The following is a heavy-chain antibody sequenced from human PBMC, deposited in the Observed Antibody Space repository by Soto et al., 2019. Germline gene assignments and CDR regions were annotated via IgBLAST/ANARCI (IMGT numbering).Heavy chain of an antibody. Sequence: PSETLSLTCAVYGGSFSGYYWSWIRQPPGKGLEWIGEINHSGSTNYNPSLKSRVTISVDTSKNQFSLELSSVAAADTAVYYCARAPRGYSYGHDYYYYGMDVWGQGTTVTVSS. CDR3: ARAPRGYSYGHDYYYYGMDV. CDR1: GGSFSGYY. CDR2: INHSGST. V-gene: IGHV4-34*01. J-gene: IGHJ6*02. D-gene: IGHD5-18*01.